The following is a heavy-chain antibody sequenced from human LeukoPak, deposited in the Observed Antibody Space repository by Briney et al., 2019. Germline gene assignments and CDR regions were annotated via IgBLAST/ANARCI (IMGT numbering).Heavy chain of an antibody. Sequence: PGGSLRLSCAASGFTFSSYSMNWVRQAPGKGLEWVSSISSSSYIYYADSVKGRFTISRDNAKNSLYLQMNSLRAEDTAVYYCARDQNNWNEKDYWGQGTLVTASS. V-gene: IGHV3-21*01. J-gene: IGHJ4*02. CDR2: ISSSSYI. D-gene: IGHD1-1*01. CDR1: GFTFSSYS. CDR3: ARDQNNWNEKDY.